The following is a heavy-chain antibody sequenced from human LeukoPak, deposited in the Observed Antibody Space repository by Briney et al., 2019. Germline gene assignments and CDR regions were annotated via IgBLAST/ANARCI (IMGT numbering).Heavy chain of an antibody. J-gene: IGHJ4*02. Sequence: PGGSLRLSCAASGFTVSSNYMSWVRQAPGKGLEWVSSIRPNGDRTFYADFVKGRFTISRDNSKNTVSLHMNSLRAEDSAIYRCARAYDKAYDYWGQGTLVTVSS. CDR1: GFTVSSNY. CDR2: RPNGDRT. D-gene: IGHD2-21*01. CDR3: ARAYDKAYDY. V-gene: IGHV3-53*05.